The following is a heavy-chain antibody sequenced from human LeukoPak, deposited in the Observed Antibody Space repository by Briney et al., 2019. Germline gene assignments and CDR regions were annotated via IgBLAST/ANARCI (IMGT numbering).Heavy chain of an antibody. V-gene: IGHV3-23*01. CDR2: FTGSGNTT. Sequence: GGSLRLSCAASGFTFSSYAMSWVRQAPGKGLEWVSTFTGSGNTTYYADSVKGRFTISRDNSKKKLYLQMNSLRAEDTAIYYCATDMVREYDYWGQGTLVTVSS. J-gene: IGHJ4*02. CDR1: GFTFSSYA. CDR3: ATDMVREYDY. D-gene: IGHD3-10*01.